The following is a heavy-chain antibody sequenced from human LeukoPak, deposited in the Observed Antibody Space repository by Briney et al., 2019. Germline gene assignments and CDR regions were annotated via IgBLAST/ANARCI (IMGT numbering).Heavy chain of an antibody. V-gene: IGHV5-51*01. D-gene: IGHD4-17*01. J-gene: IGHJ6*02. CDR3: ARHGTTVTNYYYYGMDV. CDR2: IYPGDSDT. Sequence: GESLKISCKGSGYSFTSYWIGWVRQMPGKGLEWMGIIYPGDSDTRYSPSFQGRVTISADKSISTAYLQWSSLKASDTAMYYCARHGTTVTNYYYYGMDVWGQGTTVTVSS. CDR1: GYSFTSYW.